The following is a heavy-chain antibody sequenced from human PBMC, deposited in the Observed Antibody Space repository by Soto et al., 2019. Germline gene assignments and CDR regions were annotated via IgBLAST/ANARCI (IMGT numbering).Heavy chain of an antibody. V-gene: IGHV3-21*01. CDR2: ISSSSSYI. CDR3: ARVNYSSSWYGRYAFDI. CDR1: GFTFSSYS. J-gene: IGHJ3*02. D-gene: IGHD6-13*01. Sequence: PGESLKISCAASGFTFSSYSMNWVRQAPGKGLEWVSSISSSSSYIYYADSVKGRFTISRDNAKNSLYLQMNSLRAEDTAVYYCARVNYSSSWYGRYAFDIWGQGTMVTVSS.